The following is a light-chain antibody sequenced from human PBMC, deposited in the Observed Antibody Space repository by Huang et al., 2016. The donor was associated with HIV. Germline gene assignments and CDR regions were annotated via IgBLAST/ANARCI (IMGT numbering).Light chain of an antibody. CDR2: EVS. CDR3: MQGIEGLT. V-gene: IGKV2-29*03. J-gene: IGKJ4*01. Sequence: EIVMTQTPLSLSVTPGQPASISCRSSQSLLHTDGKTYLYWYLQRPGQSPQLLIYEVSNRLSGVSDRFSGSGSGTDFTLRISRVEAEDVGVYYCMQGIEGLTFGGGTKVEIK. CDR1: QSLLHTDGKTY.